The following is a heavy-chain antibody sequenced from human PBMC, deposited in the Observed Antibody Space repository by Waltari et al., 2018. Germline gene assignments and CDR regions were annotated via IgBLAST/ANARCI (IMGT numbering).Heavy chain of an antibody. D-gene: IGHD1-26*01. J-gene: IGHJ4*02. CDR2: IKQYGTIK. CDR3: ARDLYSGSYSDDY. V-gene: IGHV3-7*01. Sequence: EVQLVESGGDLVQPGGSLRLSCVASGFSLSSYWMSWVRQAPGKGMEWVANIKQYGTIKGDVGSVKGRFTISRDNAKNSLYLQMNSLRGEDTAVYYCARDLYSGSYSDDYWGQGTLVTVSS. CDR1: GFSLSSYW.